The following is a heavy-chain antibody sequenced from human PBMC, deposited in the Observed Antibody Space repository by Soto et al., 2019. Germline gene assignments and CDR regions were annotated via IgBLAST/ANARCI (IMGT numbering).Heavy chain of an antibody. Sequence: QVQLVQSGAEVRKPGASVKVSCKASGYIFTTFGIGWVRQAPGQGLEWMGWISAYNGNRNFAQNVRDRVTMTTDTSTNTAHMELRSLRSDDTAVYYCAIDGGTGLDYWGQGTLVTVSS. CDR2: ISAYNGNR. CDR1: GYIFTTFG. J-gene: IGHJ4*02. V-gene: IGHV1-18*01. CDR3: AIDGGTGLDY. D-gene: IGHD1-1*01.